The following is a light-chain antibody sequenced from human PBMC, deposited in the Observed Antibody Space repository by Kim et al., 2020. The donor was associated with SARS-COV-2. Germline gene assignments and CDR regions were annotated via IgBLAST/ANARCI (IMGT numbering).Light chain of an antibody. V-gene: IGLV1-51*01. CDR1: SSNIGNNF. CDR3: GTWDSSLSGYV. Sequence: GQGVTISCSGRSSNIGNNFVSWYRQLPGTAPKVLIYDDYKRPSGIPARFSGSKSGTSATLGITELQTGDEADYYCGTWDSSLSGYVFGTGTKVTVL. CDR2: DDY. J-gene: IGLJ1*01.